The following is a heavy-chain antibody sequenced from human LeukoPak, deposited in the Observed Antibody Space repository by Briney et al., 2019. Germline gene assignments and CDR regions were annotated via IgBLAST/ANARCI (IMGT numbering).Heavy chain of an antibody. V-gene: IGHV3-30*18. J-gene: IGHJ4*02. Sequence: GRSLRLSCAAYGFTFSSYGMHWVRQAPGKGLEWVAVISYDGSNKYYADSVKGRLTISRDNSKNTLYLQMNSLRAEDTAVYYCAKDWTPVATGPDYWGQGTLVTVSS. CDR1: GFTFSSYG. D-gene: IGHD3/OR15-3a*01. CDR3: AKDWTPVATGPDY. CDR2: ISYDGSNK.